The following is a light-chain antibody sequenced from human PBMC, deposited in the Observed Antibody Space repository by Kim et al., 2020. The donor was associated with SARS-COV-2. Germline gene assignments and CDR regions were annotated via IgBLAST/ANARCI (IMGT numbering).Light chain of an antibody. CDR3: MQGTHWPFT. Sequence: PASIACKSSQGVVYSDGNIYLNWFHQRPGQSPRRLIYKVSNRDSGVPDRFSGSGSGTDFTLHISRVEAEDVGIFYCMQGTHWPFTFGPGTKVDIK. J-gene: IGKJ3*01. V-gene: IGKV2-30*01. CDR2: KVS. CDR1: QGVVYSDGNIY.